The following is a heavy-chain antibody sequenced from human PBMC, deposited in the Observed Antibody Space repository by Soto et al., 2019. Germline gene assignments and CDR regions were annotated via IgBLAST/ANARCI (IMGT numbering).Heavy chain of an antibody. Sequence: EVQLVESGGGLVQPGGSLRLSCAASGFTFSSYSMNWVRQAPGKGLEWVSYISSSSSTVYYADSVKARFTISRDNAXNSLYLQMNSLRAEDTAVYYCAKYDYGNYGGAFDIWGQGTMVTVSS. CDR2: ISSSSSTV. J-gene: IGHJ3*02. D-gene: IGHD4-17*01. V-gene: IGHV3-48*01. CDR3: AKYDYGNYGGAFDI. CDR1: GFTFSSYS.